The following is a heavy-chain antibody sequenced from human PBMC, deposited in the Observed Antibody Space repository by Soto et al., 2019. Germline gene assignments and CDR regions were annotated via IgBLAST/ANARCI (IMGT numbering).Heavy chain of an antibody. CDR3: TTAGPRDWYFNL. CDR1: GFIFNNAW. CDR2: IKSRPDGGTA. Sequence: EVHLVESGGGLVEPGGSLRLSCAASGFIFNNAWMTWVRQAPGKGLEWVAHIKSRPDGGTADYAASVKGRFTISRDDSRYTLYLPMNSLRIEDTAVYFCTTAGPRDWYFNLWGRGTLVTVSS. V-gene: IGHV3-15*01. J-gene: IGHJ2*01.